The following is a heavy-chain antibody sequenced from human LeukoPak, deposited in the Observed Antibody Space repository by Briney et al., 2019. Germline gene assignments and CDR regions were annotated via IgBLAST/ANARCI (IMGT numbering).Heavy chain of an antibody. CDR3: ARRPVPAHFDY. CDR1: GYSISSGYY. J-gene: IGHJ4*02. Sequence: NPSETLSLTCAVSGYSISSGYYWGWIRQPPGKGLEWIGSTYHSGSTYYNPSLKSRVTISVDTSKNQFSLKLSSVTAADTAVYYCARRPVPAHFDYWDQGTLVTVSS. V-gene: IGHV4-38-2*01. D-gene: IGHD2-2*01. CDR2: TYHSGST.